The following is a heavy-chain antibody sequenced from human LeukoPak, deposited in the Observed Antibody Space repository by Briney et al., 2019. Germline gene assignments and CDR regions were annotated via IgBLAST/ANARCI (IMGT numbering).Heavy chain of an antibody. CDR1: GGSISSYY. J-gene: IGHJ6*02. V-gene: IGHV4-59*01. D-gene: IGHD3-9*01. CDR2: IYYSGST. CDR3: ARLGVLTGYRYYYGMDV. Sequence: SETLSLTCTVSGGSISSYYWRWIRQPPGKGLEWIGYIYYSGSTNYNPSLKSRVTISVDTSKNQFSLKLSSVTAAETAVDYCARLGVLTGYRYYYGMDVWGQGTTVTASS.